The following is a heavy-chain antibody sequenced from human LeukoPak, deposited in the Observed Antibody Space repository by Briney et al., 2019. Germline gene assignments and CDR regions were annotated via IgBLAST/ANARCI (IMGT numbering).Heavy chain of an antibody. V-gene: IGHV4-30-4*07. D-gene: IGHD5-12*01. Sequence: PSETLSLTCAVSGGSISSGGYSWSWIRQPPGKGLEWIGYIYYSGSTYYNPSLKSRVTISVDTSKNQFSLKLSSVTAADTAVYYCARVGYSGYDNRGSFDYWGQGTLVTVSS. CDR3: ARVGYSGYDNRGSFDY. CDR2: IYYSGST. CDR1: GGSISSGGYS. J-gene: IGHJ4*02.